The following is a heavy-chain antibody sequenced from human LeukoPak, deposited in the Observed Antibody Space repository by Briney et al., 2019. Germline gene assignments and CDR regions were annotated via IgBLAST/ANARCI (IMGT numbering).Heavy chain of an antibody. Sequence: PGGSLRLSCAASGFSFISYGMHWVRQAPGKGLEWVGVISDDGRNKNYADSVKGRFTISRDNSKDTLYLQMNSLRVEDTAVYYCVIKFATGAWGQGTLVTVSS. J-gene: IGHJ5*02. CDR1: GFSFISYG. D-gene: IGHD3-10*01. CDR2: ISDDGRNK. V-gene: IGHV3-30*03. CDR3: VIKFATGA.